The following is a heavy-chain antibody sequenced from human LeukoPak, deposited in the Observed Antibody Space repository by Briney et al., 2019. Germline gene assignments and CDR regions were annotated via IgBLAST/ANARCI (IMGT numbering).Heavy chain of an antibody. D-gene: IGHD4/OR15-4a*01. CDR3: ARRAGAYSHPYDY. V-gene: IGHV1-18*01. J-gene: IGHJ4*02. CDR1: GNTFTNYG. CDR2: ISAYNGHA. Sequence: ASVKVSCKASGNTFTNYGLSWVRQAPGQGLEWMGWISAYNGHANYAQNLQGRVTMTTDTSTSTAYMELRSLRPDDTAMYYCARRAGAYSHPYDYWGQGTLVTVSS.